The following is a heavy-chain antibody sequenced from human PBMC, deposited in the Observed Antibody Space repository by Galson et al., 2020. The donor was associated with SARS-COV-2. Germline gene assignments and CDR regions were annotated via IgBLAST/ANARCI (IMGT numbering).Heavy chain of an antibody. CDR3: AKHPYSSGSVGRDYFDS. CDR1: GFTFSEYA. CDR2: ISGTAYVT. J-gene: IGHJ4*02. D-gene: IGHD3-22*01. V-gene: IGHV3-23*01. Sequence: GGSLRLSCAASGFTFSEYAMTWVRQAPGKGLEWVSSISGTAYVTYYADSVKGRFTISRDNPKNTLYLQLNSLRAEDTAVYYCAKHPYSSGSVGRDYFDSWGQGTLVTVSS.